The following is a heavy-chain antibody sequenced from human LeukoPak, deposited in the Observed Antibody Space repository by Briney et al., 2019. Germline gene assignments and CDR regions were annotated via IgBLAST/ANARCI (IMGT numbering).Heavy chain of an antibody. V-gene: IGHV3-53*01. CDR3: ARSIPGPHCGGDGCPPTLTPFDL. CDR1: GFVVNSKY. J-gene: IGHJ4*02. Sequence: GGSLRLSCAASGFVVNSKYMSWIRQAPGKELEWVSVMYSGGTAFYSDSVRGRFTISRDNSKNTLYLQMSGLKVEDTAVYYCARSIPGPHCGGDGCPPTLTPFDLWGQGTLVTVSS. D-gene: IGHD2-21*01. CDR2: MYSGGTA.